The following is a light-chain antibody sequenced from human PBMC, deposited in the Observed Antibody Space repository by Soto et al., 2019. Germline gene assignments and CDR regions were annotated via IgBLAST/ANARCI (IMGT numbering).Light chain of an antibody. CDR1: QDISNY. V-gene: IGKV1-33*01. J-gene: IGKJ3*01. CDR3: QQYDNLPLFS. CDR2: DAS. Sequence: DIQMTQSPSSLSATVGVRVTITCQASQDISNYLNWYQQKPGKAPKLLIYDASNLETGVPSRFSGSGSGTDFTFTISSLQPEDIATYYCQQYDNLPLFSFGPGTKVDIK.